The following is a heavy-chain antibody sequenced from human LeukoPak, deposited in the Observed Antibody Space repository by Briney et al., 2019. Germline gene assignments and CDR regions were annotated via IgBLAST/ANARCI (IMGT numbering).Heavy chain of an antibody. CDR3: AGIIAAAEGVDY. CDR1: GFTFSSYA. J-gene: IGHJ4*02. Sequence: GGSLRLSCAASGFTFSSYAMHWVRQAPGKGLEWVAVISYDGSNKYYADSVKGRFTISRDNSKNTLYLQMNSLRAEDTAVYYCAGIIAAAEGVDYWGQGTLVTVSS. CDR2: ISYDGSNK. D-gene: IGHD6-13*01. V-gene: IGHV3-30-3*01.